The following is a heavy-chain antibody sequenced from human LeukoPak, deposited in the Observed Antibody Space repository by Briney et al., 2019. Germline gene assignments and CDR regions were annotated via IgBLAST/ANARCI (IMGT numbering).Heavy chain of an antibody. D-gene: IGHD1-26*01. Sequence: SETLSLTCAVYGGSFSDYYWSWIRQPPGKGLEWIGEINHSGSTNYNPSLKSRVTISVDTSKNQFSLQLSSVTAADTAVYYCARAGGSYSPTRPFDYWGQRTLVTASP. J-gene: IGHJ4*02. V-gene: IGHV4-34*01. CDR1: GGSFSDYY. CDR3: ARAGGSYSPTRPFDY. CDR2: INHSGST.